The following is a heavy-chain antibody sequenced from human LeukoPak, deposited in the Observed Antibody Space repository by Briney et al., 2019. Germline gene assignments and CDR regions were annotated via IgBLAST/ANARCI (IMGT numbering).Heavy chain of an antibody. CDR3: ATTLQTRVSHLLYSFDY. V-gene: IGHV4-34*01. J-gene: IGHJ4*02. Sequence: SETLSLTCAVYGGSFSGYYWSWIREPPGKGLEWIGEINHSATTNYNPSLKNQVTISIDTSKNQFSLNLSSVTATDTAVYYCATTLQTRVSHLLYSFDYWGQGTLVTVSS. D-gene: IGHD2-2*02. CDR1: GGSFSGYY. CDR2: INHSATT.